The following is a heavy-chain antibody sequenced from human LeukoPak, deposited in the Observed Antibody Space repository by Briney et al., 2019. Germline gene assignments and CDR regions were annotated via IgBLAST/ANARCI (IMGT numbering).Heavy chain of an antibody. CDR2: ISYDGRNK. CDR3: ARGGYDSSGYQEGFDY. V-gene: IGHV3-30*04. D-gene: IGHD3-22*01. J-gene: IGHJ4*02. Sequence: GSLELSLGASGFPFYSYSIQWVRPAPGEGLGWGAVISYDGRNKYYADSVKGRFTISRDNSKNTLYLQMNSLRAEDTAVYYCARGGYDSSGYQEGFDYWGQGTLVTVSS. CDR1: GFPFYSYS.